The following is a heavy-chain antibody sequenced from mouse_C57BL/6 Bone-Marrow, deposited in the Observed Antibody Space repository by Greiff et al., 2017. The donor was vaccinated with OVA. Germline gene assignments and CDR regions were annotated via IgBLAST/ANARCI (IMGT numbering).Heavy chain of an antibody. V-gene: IGHV1-82*01. J-gene: IGHJ2*01. Sequence: QVQLQQSGPELVKPGASVKISCKASGYAFSSSWMNWVKQRPGKGLEWIGLIYPGDGDTNYNGKFKGKATLTADKSSSTAYMQLSSLTAEDSSVYFCARNYGSSYGYWGQGTTLTVSS. CDR2: IYPGDGDT. CDR3: ARNYGSSYGY. D-gene: IGHD1-1*01. CDR1: GYAFSSSW.